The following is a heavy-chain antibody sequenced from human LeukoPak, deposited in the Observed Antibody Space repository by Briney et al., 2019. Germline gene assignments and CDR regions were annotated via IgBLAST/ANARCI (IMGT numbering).Heavy chain of an antibody. V-gene: IGHV4-59*08. CDR3: ARRDFGGWRFDY. CDR1: GGSISSYY. J-gene: IGHJ4*02. Sequence: PSETLSLTCTVSGGSISSYYWSWIRQPPGKGLEWIGYIYYSGSTNYNPSLKSRVTISVGTSKNQFSLKLSSVTAADTAVYYCARRDFGGWRFDYWGQGTLVTVSS. D-gene: IGHD6-19*01. CDR2: IYYSGST.